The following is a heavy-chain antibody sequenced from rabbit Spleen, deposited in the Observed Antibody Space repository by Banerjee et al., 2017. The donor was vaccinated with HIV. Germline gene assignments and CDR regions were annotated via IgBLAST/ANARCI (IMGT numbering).Heavy chain of an antibody. CDR1: GFSFSEKE. D-gene: IGHD8-1*01. Sequence: EESGGGLVQPEGSLTLTCTASGFSFSEKEVMCWVRQALGKGLEWIGYIDPVFGITYYASWVNGRFSISRENAQNTVFLQMTSLTAADTATYFCARDTGSSFSSYGMDLWGQGTLVTVS. CDR3: ARDTGSSFSSYGMDL. J-gene: IGHJ6*01. CDR2: IDPVFGIT. V-gene: IGHV1S47*01.